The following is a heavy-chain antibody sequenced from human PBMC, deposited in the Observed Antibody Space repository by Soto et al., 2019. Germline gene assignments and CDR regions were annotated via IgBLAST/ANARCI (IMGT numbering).Heavy chain of an antibody. CDR2: IYPSGMP. CDR3: ARERGGYGLFDS. V-gene: IGHV4-30-2*01. Sequence: KPSETLSLTCTVSGGSISNAAYSWSWIRQPPGKGLEWIGYIYPSGMPFYNPSLRSRVTISIDRSNDQLSLNLKSVTAADTAVYYCARERGGYGLFDSWGQGTLVTVS. J-gene: IGHJ4*02. D-gene: IGHD5-18*01. CDR1: GGSISNAAYS.